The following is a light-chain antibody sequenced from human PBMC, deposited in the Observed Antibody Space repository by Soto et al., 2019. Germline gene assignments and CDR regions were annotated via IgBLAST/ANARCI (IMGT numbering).Light chain of an antibody. CDR2: GAS. J-gene: IGKJ1*01. V-gene: IGKV3-20*01. CDR1: ESIGRS. CDR3: HHYGISPPWT. Sequence: IVLTQSPVSRSLSPVEIGTLSCMASESIGRSLAWCQQRPGQAPRLLIYGASNRATGIPDRFSGSGSGTDFTLTISRLEPEDFAVYYCHHYGISPPWTFGQGTKVDIK.